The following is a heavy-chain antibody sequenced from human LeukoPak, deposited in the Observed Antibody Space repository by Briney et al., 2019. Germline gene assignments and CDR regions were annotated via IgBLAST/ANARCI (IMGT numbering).Heavy chain of an antibody. CDR2: INSDGSST. CDR1: GFTFSSYW. V-gene: IGHV3-74*01. Sequence: GGSLRLSCAASGFTFSSYWMHWVRQAPGKGLVWVSRINSDGSSTSYADSVKGRFTISRDNAKNTLNLQMNSLRAEDTAVYYCARLSAGLYFDYWGQGTLVTVSS. D-gene: IGHD3-16*02. CDR3: ARLSAGLYFDY. J-gene: IGHJ4*02.